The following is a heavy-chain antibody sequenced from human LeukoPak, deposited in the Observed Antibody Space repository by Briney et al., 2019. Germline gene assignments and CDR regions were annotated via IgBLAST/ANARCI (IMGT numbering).Heavy chain of an antibody. CDR1: GFTFSSYS. CDR3: ARDDQYYYDSSGYYTN. J-gene: IGHJ4*02. V-gene: IGHV3-21*01. CDR2: ISSSSSSYI. Sequence: GGSLRLSCAASGFTFSSYSMNWVRQAPGKGLEWVSSISSSSSSYIYYADSVKGRFTISRDNAKNSLYLQMNSLRAEDTAVYYCARDDQYYYDSSGYYTNWGQGTLVTVSS. D-gene: IGHD3-22*01.